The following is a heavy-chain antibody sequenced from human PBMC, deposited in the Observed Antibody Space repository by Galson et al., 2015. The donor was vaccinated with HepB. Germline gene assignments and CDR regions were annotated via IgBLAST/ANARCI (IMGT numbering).Heavy chain of an antibody. CDR3: AKGYGLFDS. CDR2: ITGKGDST. Sequence: SLRLSCAASGFAFDSHAMSWVRQAPGRGLEWISGITGKGDSTFYADSAKGRFTVSKDNSNNMLYLQMNSLRAEDAGLYFCAKGYGLFDSWGQGILVTVSS. CDR1: GFAFDSHA. V-gene: IGHV3-23*01. J-gene: IGHJ5*01. D-gene: IGHD5-18*01.